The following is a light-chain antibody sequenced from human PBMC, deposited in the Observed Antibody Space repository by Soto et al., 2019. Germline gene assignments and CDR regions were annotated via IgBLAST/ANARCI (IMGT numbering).Light chain of an antibody. CDR1: QGISSY. J-gene: IGKJ3*01. CDR2: AAS. V-gene: IGKV1-9*01. Sequence: DIPLTQSPSFLSASVGDRVTITCRASQGISSYLAWYQQKPGKAPKLLIYAASTLQSGVPSRFSGSGSGTEFTLTISSLQPEDFATYYCQQLNSYPPTFGPGTKVDIK. CDR3: QQLNSYPPT.